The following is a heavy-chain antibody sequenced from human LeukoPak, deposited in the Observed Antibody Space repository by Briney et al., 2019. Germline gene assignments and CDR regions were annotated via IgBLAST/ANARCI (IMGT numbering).Heavy chain of an antibody. V-gene: IGHV3-30*19. Sequence: GGSLRLSCAASGFPFSSYGMHWVRQAPGKGLEWVAVISYDGSNKYYADSVKGRFTISRDNSKNTLYLQMNSLRTEDTAVYYCARDQRITMIGFDYWGQGTLVTVSS. CDR2: ISYDGSNK. CDR1: GFPFSSYG. J-gene: IGHJ4*02. CDR3: ARDQRITMIGFDY. D-gene: IGHD3-22*01.